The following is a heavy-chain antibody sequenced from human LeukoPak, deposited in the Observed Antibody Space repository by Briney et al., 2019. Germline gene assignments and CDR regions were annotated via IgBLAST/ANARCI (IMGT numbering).Heavy chain of an antibody. CDR1: GYTFTSYY. Sequence: ASVKVSCKASGYTFTSYYMHWVRQAPGQGLEWMGIINPSGGSTSYAQKFQGRVTMTRDTSTSTVYMELSSLRSEDTAVYYCARARSYYYGSGSFHYYYYMDVWGKGTTVIVSS. J-gene: IGHJ6*03. CDR3: ARARSYYYGSGSFHYYYYMDV. V-gene: IGHV1-46*01. CDR2: INPSGGST. D-gene: IGHD3-10*01.